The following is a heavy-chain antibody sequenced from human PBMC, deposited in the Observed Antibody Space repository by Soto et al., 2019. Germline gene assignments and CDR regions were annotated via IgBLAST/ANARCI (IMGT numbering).Heavy chain of an antibody. V-gene: IGHV3-53*04. Sequence: ESGGGLVQPGGSLRLSCAASGFTVSSNYMSWVRQAPGKGLEWVSVIYSGGSTYYAGSVKGRFTISRHNSKNTLYLQMNSLRAEDTAVYYCARDEAPEGIAAAGTPYYYYYMDVWGKGTTVTVSS. CDR1: GFTVSSNY. CDR2: IYSGGST. J-gene: IGHJ6*03. D-gene: IGHD6-13*01. CDR3: ARDEAPEGIAAAGTPYYYYYMDV.